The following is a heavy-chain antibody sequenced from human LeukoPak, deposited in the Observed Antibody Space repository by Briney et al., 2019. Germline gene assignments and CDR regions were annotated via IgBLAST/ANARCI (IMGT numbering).Heavy chain of an antibody. D-gene: IGHD6-13*01. CDR3: ARDKIAAARDPFDY. CDR2: ISAYNGNT. CDR1: GYTFTSYG. Sequence: ASVKVSCKASGYTFTSYGISWVRQAPGQGLEWMGWISAYNGNTNYAQKLLGRVTMTTDTSTSTAYMELRSLRSDDTAVYYCARDKIAAARDPFDYWGQGTLVTVSS. V-gene: IGHV1-18*01. J-gene: IGHJ4*02.